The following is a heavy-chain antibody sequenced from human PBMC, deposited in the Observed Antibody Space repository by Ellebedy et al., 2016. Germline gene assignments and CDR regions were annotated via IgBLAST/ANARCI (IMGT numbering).Heavy chain of an antibody. CDR1: GFTFSTYS. V-gene: IGHV3-48*02. D-gene: IGHD6-6*01. CDR3: ARDRRAARLYHDYGMDV. Sequence: GGSLRLSCSGSGFTFSTYSMSWVRQAPGKGLEWVGHISASSTLVDNADSVKGRFSISRDSSKNSLYLQMDSLGDEDTAVYYCARDRRAARLYHDYGMDVWGQGTAVTVSS. J-gene: IGHJ6*01. CDR2: ISASSTLV.